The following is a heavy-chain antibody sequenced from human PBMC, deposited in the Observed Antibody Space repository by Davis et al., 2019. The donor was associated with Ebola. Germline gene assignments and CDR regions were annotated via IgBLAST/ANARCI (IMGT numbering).Heavy chain of an antibody. Sequence: GESLKISCAASGFSFSNCWMSWVRQAPGKGLEWVANIKEDGSEKYYVDSVKGRFTISRDNAKNSLYLQMNSLRADDTAVYYCAREAMDCGGDCYDYWGQGTLVTVSS. V-gene: IGHV3-7*01. CDR2: IKEDGSEK. J-gene: IGHJ4*02. D-gene: IGHD2-21*01. CDR3: AREAMDCGGDCYDY. CDR1: GFSFSNCW.